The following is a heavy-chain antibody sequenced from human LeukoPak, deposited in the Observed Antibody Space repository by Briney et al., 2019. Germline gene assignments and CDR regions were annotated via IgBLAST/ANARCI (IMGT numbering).Heavy chain of an antibody. CDR1: GYTFTSYA. Sequence: ASVKVSCKASGYTFTSYAMHWVRQAPGQRLEWMGWINAGNGNTKYSQKFQGRVTITRDTSASTAYMELSSLRSEDTAVYYCARDLPFYDSSRSTRDYWGQGTLVTVSS. J-gene: IGHJ4*02. V-gene: IGHV1-3*01. D-gene: IGHD3-22*01. CDR3: ARDLPFYDSSRSTRDY. CDR2: INAGNGNT.